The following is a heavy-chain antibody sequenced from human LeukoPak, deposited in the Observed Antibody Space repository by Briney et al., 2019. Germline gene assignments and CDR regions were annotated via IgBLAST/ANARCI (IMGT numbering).Heavy chain of an antibody. CDR2: IIPILGVA. V-gene: IGHV1-69*04. Sequence: ASVKVSCKASGGTFSSYAISWVRQAPGQGLEWMGRIIPILGVANYAQKFQGRVTITADKSTSTAYMELSSLRSEDTAVYYCARAPVGATNLDYWGQGTLVTVSS. J-gene: IGHJ4*02. CDR1: GGTFSSYA. D-gene: IGHD1-26*01. CDR3: ARAPVGATNLDY.